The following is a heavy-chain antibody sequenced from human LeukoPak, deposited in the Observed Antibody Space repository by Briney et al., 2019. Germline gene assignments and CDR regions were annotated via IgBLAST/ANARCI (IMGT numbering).Heavy chain of an antibody. CDR2: IYHSGST. CDR1: DYSITSDYY. J-gene: IGHJ5*02. CDR3: AREGSTSGTNWFDP. D-gene: IGHD3-10*01. V-gene: IGHV4-38-2*02. Sequence: SETLSLTCAVSDYSITSDYYWGWIRQPPGKGLEWIGSIYHSGSTYYNPSLKSRVTISVDTSRNQFSLKLTSVTAADTAVYYCAREGSTSGTNWFDPWGQGTLVTVSS.